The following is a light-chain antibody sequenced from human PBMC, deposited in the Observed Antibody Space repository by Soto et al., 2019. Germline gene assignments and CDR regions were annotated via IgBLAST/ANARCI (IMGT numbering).Light chain of an antibody. CDR2: DAS. J-gene: IGKJ2*01. CDR3: QQYDKFPYT. Sequence: DIQMTQSPSSLSASVGDRVTITCQASQDIRNYLNWYQKKSGKAPKLLIYDASALETGVPSRFSGSGSGTDFTFTISSLQPEDIATYYCQQYDKFPYTFGQGTKLEIK. CDR1: QDIRNY. V-gene: IGKV1-33*01.